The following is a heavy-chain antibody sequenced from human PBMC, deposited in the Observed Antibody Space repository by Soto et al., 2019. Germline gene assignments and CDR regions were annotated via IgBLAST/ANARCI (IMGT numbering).Heavy chain of an antibody. CDR2: VYYSGST. CDR1: GGSVGSSSYY. V-gene: IGHV4-39*01. J-gene: IGHJ4*02. D-gene: IGHD3-9*01. CDR3: GRLEGLATISYYFDY. Sequence: SETLSLTCTASGGSVGSSSYYWGWVRQPPGKGLEWIGSVYYSGSTYYNPSLESRVTISVDKSKNQFSLKLMSLSAADTAVYYCGRLEGLATISYYFDYWGQGALVTVSS.